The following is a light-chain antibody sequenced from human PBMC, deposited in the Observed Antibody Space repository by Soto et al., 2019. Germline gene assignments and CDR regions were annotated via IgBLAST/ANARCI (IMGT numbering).Light chain of an antibody. CDR1: NIGSKS. Sequence: SYELTQPPSVSVAPGKTARITCGGNNIGSKSVHWYQQKPGQAPVVVIFYDSDRPSGIPERFSGSNSGNTATLTISRVEAGDEADYFCQVWDSSSDHVVFGGGPKLTVL. V-gene: IGLV3-21*04. CDR2: YDS. J-gene: IGLJ2*01. CDR3: QVWDSSSDHVV.